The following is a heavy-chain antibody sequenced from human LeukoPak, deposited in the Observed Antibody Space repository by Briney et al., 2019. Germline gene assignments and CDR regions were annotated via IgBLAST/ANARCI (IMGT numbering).Heavy chain of an antibody. Sequence: GGSLRLSCAASGFIFSSYAMSWVRQAPGKGLEWVSAISGSGGSTYYADSVKGRFTISRDNSKNTLYLQMNSLRAEDTAVYYCAKYSPGGSYIPYFDYWGQGTLVTVSS. CDR1: GFIFSSYA. CDR3: AKYSPGGSYIPYFDY. D-gene: IGHD1-26*01. J-gene: IGHJ4*02. V-gene: IGHV3-23*01. CDR2: ISGSGGST.